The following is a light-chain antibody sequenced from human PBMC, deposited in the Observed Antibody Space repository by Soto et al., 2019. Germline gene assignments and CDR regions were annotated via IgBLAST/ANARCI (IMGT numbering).Light chain of an antibody. V-gene: IGKV3-15*01. CDR2: DTS. CDR1: QGIGDT. CDR3: QHYVNWPLT. Sequence: EIVMTQSPSTLSVSTGEGATLSCRASQGIGDTLAWYQQKPGQTPRLLIYDTSIRSTGVPARFSGSRSGAEFTLTISRLKYEAFAFYYCQHYVNWPLTFGGGTKVE. J-gene: IGKJ4*01.